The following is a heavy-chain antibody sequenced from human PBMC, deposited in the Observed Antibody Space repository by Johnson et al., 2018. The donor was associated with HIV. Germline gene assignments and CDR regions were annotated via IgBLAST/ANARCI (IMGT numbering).Heavy chain of an antibody. CDR3: TTDVAWSYAFDI. J-gene: IGHJ3*02. CDR2: IYSAGST. CDR1: GFTVSSYY. V-gene: IGHV3-66*01. D-gene: IGHD2-8*01. Sequence: VQLVESGGGVVQPGGSLRLSCAASGFTVSSYYMSWVRQAPGKGLEWVSVIYSAGSTYYADSVKGRFTISRDNSKNTLYLQMNSLRAEDTAVYYCTTDVAWSYAFDIWGQGTMVTVSS.